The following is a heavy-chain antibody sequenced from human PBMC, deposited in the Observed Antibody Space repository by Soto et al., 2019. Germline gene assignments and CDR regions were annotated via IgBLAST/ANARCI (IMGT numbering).Heavy chain of an antibody. D-gene: IGHD3-9*01. J-gene: IGHJ5*02. CDR3: ARANGQRYFDWLQNNWFDP. CDR2: INPSGGST. Sequence: GASVKVSCKASGYTFTSYYMHWVRQAPGQGLEWMGIINPSGGSTSYAQKFQGRVTMTRDTSTSTVYMELSSLRSEDTAVYYCARANGQRYFDWLQNNWFDPWGQGTLVTVSS. V-gene: IGHV1-46*01. CDR1: GYTFTSYY.